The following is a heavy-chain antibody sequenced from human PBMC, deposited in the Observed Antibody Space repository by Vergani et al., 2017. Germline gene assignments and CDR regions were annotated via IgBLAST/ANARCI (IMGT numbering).Heavy chain of an antibody. J-gene: IGHJ4*02. V-gene: IGHV1-46*03. CDR3: DRGEYGIVTGYRY. D-gene: IGHD3-9*01. CDR1: GYTFSNYY. Sequence: QVPVVQSGAEVKRSGASVKVSCKTSGYTFSNYYMHWVRQTPGQGLEWMGIINPSGGHTNYAQTFQGRVTMTRDTSTSTVYMELSSLSSEDTARYYCDRGEYGIVTGYRYRGQGTLVTVSA. CDR2: INPSGGHT.